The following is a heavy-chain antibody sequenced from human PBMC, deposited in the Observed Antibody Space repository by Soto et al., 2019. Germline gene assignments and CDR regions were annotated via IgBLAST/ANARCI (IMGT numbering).Heavy chain of an antibody. CDR3: ARRAATPSPRAPFDY. CDR1: GGSFSGYY. J-gene: IGHJ4*02. D-gene: IGHD2-2*01. CDR2: INHSGST. V-gene: IGHV4-34*01. Sequence: SETLSLTCAVYGGSFSGYYWSWIRQTPGKGLEWIGEINHSGSTNSNPSLKSRVTIAVDTSKNQFSLKLSSVTAADTAVYYCARRAATPSPRAPFDYWGQGTLVTVSS.